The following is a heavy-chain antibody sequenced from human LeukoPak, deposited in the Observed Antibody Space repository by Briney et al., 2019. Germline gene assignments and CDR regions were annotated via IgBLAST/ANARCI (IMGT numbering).Heavy chain of an antibody. J-gene: IGHJ4*02. V-gene: IGHV1-18*01. CDR3: AVSIVVVPAAMLD. CDR1: GYTFTSYG. Sequence: ASVKVSCKASGYTFTSYGISWVRQAPGEGLEWMGWISAYNGNTNYAQKLQGRVTMTTDTSTSTAYMELRSLRSDDTAVYYCAVSIVVVPAAMLDWGQGTLVTISS. D-gene: IGHD2-2*01. CDR2: ISAYNGNT.